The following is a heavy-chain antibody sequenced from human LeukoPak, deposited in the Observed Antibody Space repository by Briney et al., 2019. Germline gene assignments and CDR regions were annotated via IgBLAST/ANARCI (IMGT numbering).Heavy chain of an antibody. J-gene: IGHJ6*02. CDR3: AKGGGLQLWVYGMDV. Sequence: PGGSLRLSCAASGFTFSSYSMNWVRQAPGKGLEWVSGISGSGGSSYFADSVKGRFTIPRDNSKNTLYLEMNSLRAEATAVYYCAKGGGLQLWVYGMDVWGQGTTVTVSS. V-gene: IGHV3-23*01. CDR2: ISGSGGSS. D-gene: IGHD5-18*01. CDR1: GFTFSSYS.